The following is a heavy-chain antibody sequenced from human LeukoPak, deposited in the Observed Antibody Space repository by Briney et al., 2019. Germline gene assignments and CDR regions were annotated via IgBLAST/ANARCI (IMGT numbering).Heavy chain of an antibody. CDR3: ARNRDGYNTFDY. CDR1: GGSINNGGYY. CDR2: IYYSGSS. Sequence: SQTLSLTCTVSGGSINNGGYYWSWIRQHPGKGLEWIGYIYYSGSSYYNPSLRSRVTISVDTSKNHFSLKLSSVTAADTAVYYCARNRDGYNTFDYWGQGTLVTVSS. J-gene: IGHJ4*02. V-gene: IGHV4-31*03. D-gene: IGHD5-24*01.